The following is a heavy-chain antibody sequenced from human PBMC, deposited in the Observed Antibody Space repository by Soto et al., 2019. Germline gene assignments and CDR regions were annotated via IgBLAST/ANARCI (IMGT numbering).Heavy chain of an antibody. Sequence: QVQLVQSGAEVKKPGASVKVSCKASGYIFTSYGISWVRQAPGRGLEWMGWISAYTGKTNYAQNLQGRVTMTTDTSTTTAYMELRSLRYDDTAVYYCARGRASGEQLWCLAAEAFDIWGQATVVTVSS. D-gene: IGHD5-18*01. CDR3: ARGRASGEQLWCLAAEAFDI. CDR2: ISAYTGKT. J-gene: IGHJ3*02. CDR1: GYIFTSYG. V-gene: IGHV1-18*01.